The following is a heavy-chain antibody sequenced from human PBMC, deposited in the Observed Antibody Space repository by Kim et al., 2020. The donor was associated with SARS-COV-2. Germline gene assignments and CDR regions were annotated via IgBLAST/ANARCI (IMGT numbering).Heavy chain of an antibody. CDR2: ISYDGSNK. V-gene: IGHV3-30*18. J-gene: IGHJ3*02. Sequence: GGSLRLSCAASGFTFSSYGMHWVRQAPGKGLEWVAVISYDGSNKYYADSVKGRFTISRDNSKNTLYLQMNSLRAEDTAVYYCAKVYYVSGTLGAVDIWGQGTMITISS. CDR3: AKVYYVSGTLGAVDI. D-gene: IGHD3-10*01. CDR1: GFTFSSYG.